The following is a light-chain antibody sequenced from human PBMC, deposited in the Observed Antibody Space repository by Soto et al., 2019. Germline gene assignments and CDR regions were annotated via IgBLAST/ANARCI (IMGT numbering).Light chain of an antibody. Sequence: EIVMTQSPATLSVSPGERATLSCRASQSVSSNLAWYQQKLGQAPRLLIYGASTRATGIPARFSGSGSGREFTLTISSLQSEDFAVHYCQQYNNWPPLTFGGGTKVEIK. CDR2: GAS. J-gene: IGKJ4*01. V-gene: IGKV3-15*01. CDR1: QSVSSN. CDR3: QQYNNWPPLT.